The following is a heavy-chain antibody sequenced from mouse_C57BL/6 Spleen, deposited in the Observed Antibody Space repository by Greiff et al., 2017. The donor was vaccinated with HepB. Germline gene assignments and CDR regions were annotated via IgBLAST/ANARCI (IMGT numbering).Heavy chain of an antibody. CDR1: GYTFTSYW. V-gene: IGHV1-7*01. CDR3: AKGPTTVYYAMDY. D-gene: IGHD1-1*01. CDR2: INPSSGYT. J-gene: IGHJ4*01. Sequence: QVQLQQSGAELAKPGASVKLSCKASGYTFTSYWMHWVKQRPGQGLEWIGYINPSSGYTKYNQKFKDKATLTADKSSSTAYMQLSSLTSEDSAVYYCAKGPTTVYYAMDYWGQGTSVTVSS.